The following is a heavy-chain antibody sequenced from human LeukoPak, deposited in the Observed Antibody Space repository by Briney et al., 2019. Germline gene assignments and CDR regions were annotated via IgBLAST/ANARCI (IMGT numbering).Heavy chain of an antibody. CDR1: GGSFSGYY. V-gene: IGHV4-34*01. Sequence: SETLSLTCAVYGGSFSGYYWSWIRQPPGKGLEWIGEINHSGSTNYNPSLKSRVTISVDTSKNQFSLKLSPVTAADTAVYYCASAMPALEGSENDYGDYGDCWGQGTLVTVSS. CDR2: INHSGST. D-gene: IGHD4-17*01. J-gene: IGHJ4*02. CDR3: ASAMPALEGSENDYGDYGDC.